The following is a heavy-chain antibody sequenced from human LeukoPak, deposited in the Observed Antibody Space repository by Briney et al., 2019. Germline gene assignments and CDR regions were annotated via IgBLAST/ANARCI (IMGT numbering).Heavy chain of an antibody. J-gene: IGHJ6*02. Sequence: SETLSLTCTVSGGSTSSYYWSWIRQPPGKGLEWIGYIYYSGSTNYNPSLKSRVTISVDTSKNQFSLKLSSVTAADTAVYYCARVTYCSSTSCPLYYYYGMDVWGQGTTVTVSS. D-gene: IGHD2-2*01. CDR2: IYYSGST. V-gene: IGHV4-59*01. CDR3: ARVTYCSSTSCPLYYYYGMDV. CDR1: GGSTSSYY.